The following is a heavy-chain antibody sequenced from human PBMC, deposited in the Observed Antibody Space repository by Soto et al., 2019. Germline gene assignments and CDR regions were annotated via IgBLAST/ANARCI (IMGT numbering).Heavy chain of an antibody. CDR2: ISGSGGST. CDR1: GCTFSSYA. CDR3: AKDLSIFGVVIISPGYYFDY. V-gene: IGHV3-23*01. D-gene: IGHD3-3*01. J-gene: IGHJ4*02. Sequence: PGGSLRLSCAASGCTFSSYAMSWVRQAPGKGLEWVSAISGSGGSTYYADSVKGRFTISRDNSKNTLYLQMNSLRAEDTAVYYCAKDLSIFGVVIISPGYYFDYWGQGTLVTVSS.